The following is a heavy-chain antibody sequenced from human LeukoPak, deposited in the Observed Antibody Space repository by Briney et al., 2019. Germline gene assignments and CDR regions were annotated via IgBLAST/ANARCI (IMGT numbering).Heavy chain of an antibody. CDR2: IYYSGST. CDR3: ARDPPQPAAEVPRRLG. J-gene: IGHJ4*02. CDR1: GGSISSGGYY. D-gene: IGHD6-13*01. Sequence: SETLSLTCPVSGGSISSGGYYWSWIRQHPGKGLEWIGYIYYSGSTYYNPSLKSRVTISVDTSKNQFSLKLSSVTAADTAVYYCARDPPQPAAEVPRRLGWGQGTLVTVSS. V-gene: IGHV4-31*03.